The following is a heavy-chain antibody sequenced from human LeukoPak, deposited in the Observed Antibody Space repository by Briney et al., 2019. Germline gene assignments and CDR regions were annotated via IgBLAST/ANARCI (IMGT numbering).Heavy chain of an antibody. V-gene: IGHV1-24*01. D-gene: IGHD3-9*01. J-gene: IGHJ3*01. CDR2: FDPEEVET. CDR3: ATEGTGYFYDAFDV. Sequence: ALVKVSCKVSGYTLSELSINWVRQAPGTGLEWMGGFDPEEVETIYAQKFQDRINMTEDTSTDTAYMELSNLESEDTAVYYCATEGTGYFYDAFDVWGQGTMVTVST. CDR1: GYTLSELS.